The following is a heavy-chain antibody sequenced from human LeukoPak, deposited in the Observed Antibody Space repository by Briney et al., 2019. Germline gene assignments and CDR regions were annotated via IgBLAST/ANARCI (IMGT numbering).Heavy chain of an antibody. J-gene: IGHJ6*02. CDR2: IYYSGST. Sequence: PSETLSLTCPVSGGSVSSGSYYWSWIRQPPGKGLAWIGYIYYSGSTNHNPSLKSRVTISVDTSKNQFSLKLSSVTAADTAVYYCARGGSRWEGYYYGMDVWGQGTTVTVSS. V-gene: IGHV4-61*01. CDR3: ARGGSRWEGYYYGMDV. D-gene: IGHD6-13*01. CDR1: GGSVSSGSYY.